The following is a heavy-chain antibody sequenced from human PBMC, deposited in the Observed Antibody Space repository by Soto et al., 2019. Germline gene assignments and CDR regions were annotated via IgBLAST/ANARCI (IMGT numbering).Heavy chain of an antibody. V-gene: IGHV1-8*01. J-gene: IGHJ5*02. CDR3: AREGRRTYYDFSSGYPNWFDP. D-gene: IGHD3-3*01. CDR2: MNPNSGNT. Sequence: XAVKVSVTASGYPLTSSDINWVRQATGQGLEWMGWMNPNSGNTVYAQKFQGRVTMTRNTSISTAYMELSGLRSEDTAVYYCAREGRRTYYDFSSGYPNWFDPCGQRTLVNVSA. CDR1: GYPLTSSD.